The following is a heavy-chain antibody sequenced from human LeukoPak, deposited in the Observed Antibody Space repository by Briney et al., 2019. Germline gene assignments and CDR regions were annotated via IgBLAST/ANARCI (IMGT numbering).Heavy chain of an antibody. CDR3: ARGGNWNYLD. D-gene: IGHD1-7*01. V-gene: IGHV4-30-2*01. CDR2: IYHSGST. CDR1: GGSISSGGYY. J-gene: IGHJ4*02. Sequence: SETLSLTCTVSGGSISSGGYYWSWIRQPPGKGLEWIGYIYHSGSTYYNPSLKSRVTISVDRSKNQFSLKLSSVTAADTAVYYCARGGNWNYLDWGQGTLVTVSS.